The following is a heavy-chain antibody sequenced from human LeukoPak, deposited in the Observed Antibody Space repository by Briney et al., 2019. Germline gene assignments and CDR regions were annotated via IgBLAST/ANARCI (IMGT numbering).Heavy chain of an antibody. D-gene: IGHD2-21*02. CDR3: ARELELTADAFDI. CDR2: ISSSSSYI. J-gene: IGHJ3*02. CDR1: GFTFSSYY. Sequence: KTGGSLRLSCAASGFTFSSYYMNWVGQAPGKGLEWVSSISSSSSYIYYADSVKGRFTISRDNAKNSHYLQMNSLRAEDTAVYYCARELELTADAFDIWGQGTMVTVSS. V-gene: IGHV3-21*06.